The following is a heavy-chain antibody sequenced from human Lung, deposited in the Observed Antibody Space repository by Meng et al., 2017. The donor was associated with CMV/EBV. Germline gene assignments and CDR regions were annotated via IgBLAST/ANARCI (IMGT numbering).Heavy chain of an antibody. D-gene: IGHD3-16*01. CDR3: ERDTGWDLHTYYFDY. J-gene: IGHJ4*02. CDR2: ISSSGSTI. CDR1: GFTFSSYE. Sequence: SLKISXAASGFTFSSYEMNWVRQAPGKGLEWVSYISSSGSTIHYADSVKGRFTISRDNAKESLYLQMNSLRDEGTAIYYCERDTGWDLHTYYFDYWGQRTLVTVSS. V-gene: IGHV3-48*03.